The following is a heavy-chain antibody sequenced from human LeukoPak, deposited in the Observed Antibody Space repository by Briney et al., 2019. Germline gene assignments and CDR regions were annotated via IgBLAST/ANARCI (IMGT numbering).Heavy chain of an antibody. J-gene: IGHJ5*02. Sequence: ASVKVSCKASGGTSSSYAISWVRQAPGQGLEWMGGIIPIFGTANYAQKFQGRVTITTDESTSTAYMELSSLRSEDTAVYYCAREGEQLWSNNWFDPWGQGTLVTVSS. D-gene: IGHD5-18*01. CDR2: IIPIFGTA. V-gene: IGHV1-69*05. CDR3: AREGEQLWSNNWFDP. CDR1: GGTSSSYA.